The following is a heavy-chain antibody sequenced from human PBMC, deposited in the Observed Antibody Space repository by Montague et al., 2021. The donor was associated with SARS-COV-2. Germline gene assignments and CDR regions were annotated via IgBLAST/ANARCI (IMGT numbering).Heavy chain of an antibody. V-gene: IGHV4-59*10. Sequence: SETLSLTCAVYGASFSTDFYSWSWQWQGDGKGLEGEGSHRTTGNTDYNPSLESRVFMSVDTSTNQFSLSLTSVTAADTAVYFCARCGSGTLEFDLWGQGTLVTVSS. CDR1: GASFSTDF. J-gene: IGHJ4*02. D-gene: IGHD1-26*01. CDR2: HRTTGNT. CDR3: ARCGSGTLEFDL.